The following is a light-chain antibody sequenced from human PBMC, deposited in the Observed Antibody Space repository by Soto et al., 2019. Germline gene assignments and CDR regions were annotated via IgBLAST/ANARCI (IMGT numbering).Light chain of an antibody. CDR1: QSVLYSSNNNNY. Sequence: DIVMTQSPDSLAVSLGERATVNCKSGQSVLYSSNNNNYLAWYQQKPGQPPRLLIYWASTRESGVPDRFSGSWSGTDFTLTIDSLQAEDVAVYYCQQYYSVPYTFGQGTKLEIK. V-gene: IGKV4-1*01. CDR3: QQYYSVPYT. CDR2: WAS. J-gene: IGKJ2*01.